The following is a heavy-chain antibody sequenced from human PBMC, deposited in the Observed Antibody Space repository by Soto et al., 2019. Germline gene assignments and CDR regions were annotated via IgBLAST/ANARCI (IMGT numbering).Heavy chain of an antibody. CDR2: INAGNGNT. V-gene: IGHV1-3*01. J-gene: IGHJ4*02. CDR3: ASVGRTGRHPAFEYFDY. Sequence: ASVKVSCKASGYTFTSYAMHWVRQAPGQRLEWMGWINAGNGNTKYSQKFQGRVTITRDTSASTAYMELSSLRSEDTAVYYCASVGRTGRHPAFEYFDYWGQGTLVTVSA. D-gene: IGHD1-1*01. CDR1: GYTFTSYA.